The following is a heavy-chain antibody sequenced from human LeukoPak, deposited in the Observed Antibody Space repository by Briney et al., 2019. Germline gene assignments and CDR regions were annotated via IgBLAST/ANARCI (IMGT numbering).Heavy chain of an antibody. CDR1: GFTFSSYW. Sequence: GGSLRLSCAASGFTFSSYWMSWVRQAPGKGLEWISYISSSGSTIHYADSVKGRFTISRDNAKNSLYLQMNSLRAEDTAVYYCARGGFDWLLFNYYYYMDVWGKGTTVTISS. D-gene: IGHD3-9*01. V-gene: IGHV3-48*04. J-gene: IGHJ6*03. CDR3: ARGGFDWLLFNYYYYMDV. CDR2: ISSSGSTI.